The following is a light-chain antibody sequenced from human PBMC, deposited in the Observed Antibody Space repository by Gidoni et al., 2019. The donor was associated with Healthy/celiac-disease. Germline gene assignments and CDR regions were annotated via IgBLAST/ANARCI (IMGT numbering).Light chain of an antibody. V-gene: IGLV3-19*01. J-gene: IGLJ2*01. CDR3: NSRDSSGNLV. Sequence: SSELTQDPAVSVALGQTVRITCQGDSLRSYYATWYQQKPGNAPVLVIYGKNNRPSGIPDRFSCSSSGNTASLTIPGAQAEDEADYYCNSRDSSGNLVFGGGTKLTVL. CDR1: SLRSYY. CDR2: GKN.